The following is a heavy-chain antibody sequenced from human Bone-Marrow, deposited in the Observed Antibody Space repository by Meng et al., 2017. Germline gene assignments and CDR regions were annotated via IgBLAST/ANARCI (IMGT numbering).Heavy chain of an antibody. J-gene: IGHJ6*02. CDR2: INSDGSST. V-gene: IGHV3-74*01. D-gene: IGHD6-13*01. Sequence: GESLKISCAASGFTFSSYAMSWVRQAPGKGLVWVSRINSDGSSTSYADSVKGRFTISRDNAKNTLYLQMNSLRAEDTAVYYCARDSSSRYYYYYGMDVWGQGTTVTVSS. CDR1: GFTFSSYA. CDR3: ARDSSSRYYYYYGMDV.